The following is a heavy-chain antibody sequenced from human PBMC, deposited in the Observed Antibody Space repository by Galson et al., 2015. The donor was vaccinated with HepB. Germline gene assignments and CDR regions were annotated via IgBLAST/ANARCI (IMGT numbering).Heavy chain of an antibody. J-gene: IGHJ4*02. V-gene: IGHV3-33*01. Sequence: SLRLSCAASGFIFSRYGMHWVRQAPGKGLEWVAVIWYDGSKKYYADSVKGRFTISRDNSKNTLYLQMNSLRAEDTAVYYCARDHGDYYGSGRQFDYWGQGTLVTVSS. CDR3: ARDHGDYYGSGRQFDY. D-gene: IGHD3-10*01. CDR2: IWYDGSKK. CDR1: GFIFSRYG.